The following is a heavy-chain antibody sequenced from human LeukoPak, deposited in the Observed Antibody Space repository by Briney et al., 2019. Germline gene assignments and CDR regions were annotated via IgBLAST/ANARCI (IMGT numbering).Heavy chain of an antibody. V-gene: IGHV3-11*01. CDR3: ARSAATNYFDY. D-gene: IGHD6-13*01. CDR2: ISSSGSTI. CDR1: GFTFSDYY. J-gene: IGHJ4*02. Sequence: GGSLRLSCAASGFTFSDYYTSWIRQAPGKGLEWVSYISSSGSTIYYADSVKGRFTISRDNAKNSLYLQMNSLRAEDTAVYCCARSAATNYFDYWGQGTLVTVSS.